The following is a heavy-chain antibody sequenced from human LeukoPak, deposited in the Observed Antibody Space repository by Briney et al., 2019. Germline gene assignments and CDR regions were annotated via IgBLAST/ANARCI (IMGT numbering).Heavy chain of an antibody. Sequence: GGSLRLSCAASVFTFNSYAMTWVRQAPGKGLEWVSSIRDRDHNTYYAHSVKGRLTIPRENSKNTLYLQMNSQRPGDWAVYYCAKGGLSRAGLYFWGQGTLVTVS. D-gene: IGHD3-10*01. CDR3: AKGGLSRAGLYF. J-gene: IGHJ4*02. V-gene: IGHV3-23*01. CDR2: IRDRDHNT. CDR1: VFTFNSYA.